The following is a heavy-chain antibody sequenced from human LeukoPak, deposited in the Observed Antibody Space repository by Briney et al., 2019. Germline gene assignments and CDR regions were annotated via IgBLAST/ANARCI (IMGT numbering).Heavy chain of an antibody. CDR1: GGTFSSYA. CDR3: ARGPIRITIFGVVTTDAFDI. J-gene: IGHJ3*02. Sequence: ASVKVSCKASGGTFSSYAISWVRQAPGQGLEWMGRIIPILGIANYAQKFQGRVTITADKSTSTAYMELSSLRSEDTAVYYCARGPIRITIFGVVTTDAFDIWGQGTMVTVSS. V-gene: IGHV1-69*04. CDR2: IIPILGIA. D-gene: IGHD3-3*01.